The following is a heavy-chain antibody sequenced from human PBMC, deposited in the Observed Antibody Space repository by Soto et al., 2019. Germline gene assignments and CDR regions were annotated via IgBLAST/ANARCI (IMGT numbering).Heavy chain of an antibody. Sequence: EVQLVESGGAVVQPGGSLRLSCAASGFTFSDYWMHWVRQVPGKGLVWVSRIHSAGTVTTYADSVRGRFTISRDNAKNTVYLQMNSLRPDDTAVYYCARDFTPAGTQGDDFDYWGQGTLVTVSS. CDR3: ARDFTPAGTQGDDFDY. D-gene: IGHD1-1*01. J-gene: IGHJ4*02. CDR1: GFTFSDYW. CDR2: IHSAGTVT. V-gene: IGHV3-74*01.